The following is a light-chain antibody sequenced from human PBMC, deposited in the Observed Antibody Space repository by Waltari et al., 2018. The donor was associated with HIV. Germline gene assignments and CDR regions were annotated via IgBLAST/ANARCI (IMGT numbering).Light chain of an antibody. J-gene: IGLJ2*01. CDR2: EVS. V-gene: IGLV2-8*01. CDR1: SSDVGGYKS. CDR3: SSYAGSNNVV. Sequence: QSALTQPPSASGSPGQSVTISCTGTSSDVGGYKSVSRYQQPPGKAPQVMIYEVSKRPSGVPDRFSGSKSGNTASLTVSGLQAEDEADYYCSSYAGSNNVVFGGGTKLTVL.